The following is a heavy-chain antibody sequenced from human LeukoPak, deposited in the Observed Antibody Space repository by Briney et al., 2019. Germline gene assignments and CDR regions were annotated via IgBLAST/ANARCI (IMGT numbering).Heavy chain of an antibody. D-gene: IGHD3-22*01. CDR3: ARVPYYYDSSGYRIHYYGMDV. V-gene: IGHV3-53*01. CDR1: GFTVSSYV. Sequence: GGSLRLSCAASGFTVSSYVMNWVRQAPGKGLEWVSVIYSGGSTYYADSVKGRFTISRDNSKNTLYLQMNSLRAEDTAVYYCARVPYYYDSSGYRIHYYGMDVWGQGTTVTVSS. J-gene: IGHJ6*02. CDR2: IYSGGST.